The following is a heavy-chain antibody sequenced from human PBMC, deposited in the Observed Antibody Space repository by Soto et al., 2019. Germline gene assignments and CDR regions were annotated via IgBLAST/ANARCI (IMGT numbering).Heavy chain of an antibody. Sequence: GGSLRLSCAASGFTFSSYWMHWVRQAPGKGLVWVSRINSDVSSTSYADSVKGRFTISRDNAKNTLYLQMNSLRAEDTAVYYCARDNYYYDSSGYYYLNDYWGQGTLVTVSS. CDR1: GFTFSSYW. J-gene: IGHJ4*02. CDR3: ARDNYYYDSSGYYYLNDY. CDR2: INSDVSST. D-gene: IGHD3-22*01. V-gene: IGHV3-74*01.